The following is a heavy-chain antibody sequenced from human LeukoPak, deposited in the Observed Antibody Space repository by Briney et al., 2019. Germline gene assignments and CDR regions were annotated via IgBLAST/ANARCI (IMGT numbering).Heavy chain of an antibody. D-gene: IGHD6-13*01. CDR1: GGTFSSYA. J-gene: IGHJ6*02. V-gene: IGHV1-69*13. CDR3: ARELVLYYYYYYGMDV. Sequence: ASVKVSCKASGGTFSSYAISWVRQAPGQGLEWMGGIIPIFGTANYAQKFQGRVTITADESTSTAYMELSSLRSEDTAVYYCARELVLYYYYYYGMDVWGQGTTVTVSS. CDR2: IIPIFGTA.